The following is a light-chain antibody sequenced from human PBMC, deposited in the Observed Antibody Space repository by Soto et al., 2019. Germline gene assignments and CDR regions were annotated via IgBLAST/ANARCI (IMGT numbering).Light chain of an antibody. CDR1: QSVSSY. CDR3: QQRSNWPPFT. Sequence: EIVLTQSPATLSLSPGERATLSCRASQSVSSYLAWYRQKPGQAPRLLIYDASNRATGIPARFSGSGSGTDFTLTISSLEPEDFAVYYCQQRSNWPPFTFGPGTKVHIK. J-gene: IGKJ3*01. CDR2: DAS. V-gene: IGKV3-11*01.